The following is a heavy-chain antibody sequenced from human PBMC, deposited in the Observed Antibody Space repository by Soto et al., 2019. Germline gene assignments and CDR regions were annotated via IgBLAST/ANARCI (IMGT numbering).Heavy chain of an antibody. D-gene: IGHD2-21*02. Sequence: SVKVSCKASGGTFSSYAISWVRQAPGQGLEWMGGIIPIFGTANYAQKFQGRVKITADESTSTAYMELSSLRSEDTAVYYCARLGDCYSRCYYFDYWGQGTLVTVSS. CDR2: IIPIFGTA. V-gene: IGHV1-69*13. CDR1: GGTFSSYA. J-gene: IGHJ4*02. CDR3: ARLGDCYSRCYYFDY.